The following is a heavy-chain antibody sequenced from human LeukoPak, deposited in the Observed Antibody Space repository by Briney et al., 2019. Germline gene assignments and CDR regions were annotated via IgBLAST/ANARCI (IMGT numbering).Heavy chain of an antibody. V-gene: IGHV4-61*01. CDR1: GGSISSSSYY. Sequence: PSETLSLTCTVSGGSISSSSYYWSWIRQPPGKGLEWIGYIYYSGSTNYNPSLKSRVTISVETSKNQFSLKLSSVTAADTAVYYCARDSGVGYWGQGTLVTVSS. CDR3: ARDSGVGY. J-gene: IGHJ4*02. CDR2: IYYSGST.